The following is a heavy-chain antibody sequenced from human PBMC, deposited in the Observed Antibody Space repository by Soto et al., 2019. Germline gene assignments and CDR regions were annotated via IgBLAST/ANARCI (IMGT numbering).Heavy chain of an antibody. CDR2: IYYSGST. CDR1: GVPISRTDYY. V-gene: IGHV4-39*01. CDR3: ARYAGDLY. Sequence: QLQLQESGPGLVKPSETLSLTCTVSGVPISRTDYYWGWIRQPPGKGLEWIGSIYYSGSTYYNASLTSRVTISVDTSKNQFSLKLSSVTAADTAVYYCARYAGDLYWGQGTLVTVSS. J-gene: IGHJ4*02. D-gene: IGHD3-10*01.